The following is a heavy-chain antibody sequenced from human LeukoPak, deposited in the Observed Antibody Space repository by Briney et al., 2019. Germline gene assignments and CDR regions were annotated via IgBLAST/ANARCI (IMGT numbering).Heavy chain of an antibody. D-gene: IGHD6-6*01. V-gene: IGHV4-34*01. CDR1: GGSFGGKY. J-gene: IGHJ6*02. Sequence: KPSETLSLTCAVYGGSFGGKYWSWSRQPPGRGLAWIGEIHHSGSTNYNPSLKSRVTISVDTSKNQFSLKLSSVTAADTAVYYCARGHEAARSNRYYGKDVEGQGTTVTVSS. CDR2: IHHSGST. CDR3: ARGHEAARSNRYYGKDV.